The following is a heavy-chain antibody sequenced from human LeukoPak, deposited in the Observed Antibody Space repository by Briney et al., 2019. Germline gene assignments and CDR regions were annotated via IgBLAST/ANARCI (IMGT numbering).Heavy chain of an antibody. D-gene: IGHD3-22*01. CDR3: AKDRPNYYGTNGHYYRRDGDC. CDR2: ISGSGGST. J-gene: IGHJ4*02. V-gene: IGHV3-23*01. CDR1: GFTFSSYA. Sequence: SGGSLRLSCAASGFTFSSYAMSWVRQAPGKGLEWVSAISGSGGSTYYADSVKGRFTISRDNSRNTLYLKMKSLRAEDTAVYYCAKDRPNYYGTNGHYYRRDGDCWGQGTLVTVSS.